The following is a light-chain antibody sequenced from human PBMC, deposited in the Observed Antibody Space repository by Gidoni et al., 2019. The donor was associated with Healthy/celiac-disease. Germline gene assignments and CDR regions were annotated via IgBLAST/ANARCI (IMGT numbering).Light chain of an antibody. CDR2: KAS. CDR3: QQYNSYST. J-gene: IGKJ1*01. CDR1: QSIRSW. Sequence: DIQMTQSPSTLSASVGDRVTITCRASQSIRSWLAWYQQKPGKAPKLLIYKASSLESGVPSRFRGSGSGTEFTLTISSLQPDDFATYYCQQYNSYSTFGQGTKVEIK. V-gene: IGKV1-5*03.